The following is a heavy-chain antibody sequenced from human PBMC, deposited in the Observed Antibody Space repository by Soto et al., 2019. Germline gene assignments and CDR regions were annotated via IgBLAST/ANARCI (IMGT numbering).Heavy chain of an antibody. CDR1: GSTFTSSG. CDR3: ARVAYYYDSSGPYGGLSRAFDI. J-gene: IGHJ3*02. V-gene: IGHV1-18*04. CDR2: ISAYNGNT. D-gene: IGHD3-22*01. Sequence: VKVSCKASGSTFTSSGIVWVRQSPGQGLEWMGWISAYNGNTNYAQKLQGRVTMTTDTSTSTAYMELRSLRSDDTAVYYCARVAYYYDSSGPYGGLSRAFDIWGQRTMVTVSS.